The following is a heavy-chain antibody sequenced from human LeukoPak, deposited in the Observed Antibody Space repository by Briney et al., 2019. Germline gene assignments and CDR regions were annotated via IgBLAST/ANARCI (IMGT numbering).Heavy chain of an antibody. CDR1: GFGFSNFD. CDR3: AKLSGTWFDP. Sequence: GGSLRLSCAASGFGFSNFDMNWVRQVPGEGLEWVSYISSSGTKTYYADSVKGRFTISRDNSKNTLYLQMNSLKTEDTGVYYCAKLSGTWFDPWGQGTLVTVSS. V-gene: IGHV3-48*03. D-gene: IGHD6-25*01. CDR2: ISSSGTKT. J-gene: IGHJ5*02.